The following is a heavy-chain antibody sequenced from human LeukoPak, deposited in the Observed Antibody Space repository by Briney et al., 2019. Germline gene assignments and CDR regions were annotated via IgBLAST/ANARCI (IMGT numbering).Heavy chain of an antibody. CDR1: GFTLSSYE. Sequence: GGSLRLSCTASGFTLSSYEMSWIRQAPGKGLEWVSSIDYSGGSTHYADSVMGRFTISRDNSKNTLYLQMDSLRAEDTAVYYCAKDPFIAAAGTGYYYMDVWGKGTTVTISS. V-gene: IGHV3-23*01. J-gene: IGHJ6*03. D-gene: IGHD6-13*01. CDR3: AKDPFIAAAGTGYYYMDV. CDR2: IDYSGGST.